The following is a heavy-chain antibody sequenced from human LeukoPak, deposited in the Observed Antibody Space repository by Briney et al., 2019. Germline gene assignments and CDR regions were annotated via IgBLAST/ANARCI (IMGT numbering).Heavy chain of an antibody. J-gene: IGHJ5*02. Sequence: GTSVKVSCKASGFTFTGRSAVQWARQARGQRLEWIGWIVVGSDNTNYAQKFQERVTITRDMSTSTAYMELRSLRSEDTAVYYCAAPYSSTWFDHWGQGTLVTVSS. CDR3: AAPYSSTWFDH. CDR1: GFTFTGRSA. V-gene: IGHV1-58*01. CDR2: IVVGSDNT. D-gene: IGHD6-13*01.